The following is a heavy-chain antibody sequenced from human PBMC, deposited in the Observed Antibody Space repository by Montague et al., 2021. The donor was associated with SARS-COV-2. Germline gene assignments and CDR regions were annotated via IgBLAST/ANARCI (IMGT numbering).Heavy chain of an antibody. CDR2: IYSSGAI. J-gene: IGHJ4*02. D-gene: IGHD1-20*01. V-gene: IGHV4-59*08. CDR3: ARINWSGLPYFDN. CDR1: GGSISSHY. Sequence: SETLSLTCTVSGGSISSHYWSWVRQTPGKGLEWTGYIYSSGAINYSPSLRGRVTMSIDSSKNQFSLRLTSVTATDTAVYYCARINWSGLPYFDNWGRGTLVTVSS.